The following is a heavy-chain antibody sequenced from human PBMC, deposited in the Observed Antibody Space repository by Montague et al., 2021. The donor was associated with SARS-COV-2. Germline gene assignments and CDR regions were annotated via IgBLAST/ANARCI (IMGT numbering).Heavy chain of an antibody. D-gene: IGHD2-15*01. CDR1: GGSISSGSYY. J-gene: IGHJ5*02. CDR2: IYTSGST. V-gene: IGHV4-61*02. CDR3: ARGSSGGSCYPNPFST. Sequence: TLSLTCTVSGGSISSGSYYWSWIRQPAGKGLEWIGRIYTSGSTNYNPSLKSRVTISVDTSKNQFSLKLSSVTAADTAVYYCARGSSGGSCYPNPFSTWGQGTLVTVSS.